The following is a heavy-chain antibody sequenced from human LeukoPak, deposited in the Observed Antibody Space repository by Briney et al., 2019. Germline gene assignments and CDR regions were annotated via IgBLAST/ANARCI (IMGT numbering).Heavy chain of an antibody. D-gene: IGHD3-16*01. J-gene: IGHJ3*02. CDR3: SRDGGEGGNSAFDI. V-gene: IGHV3-72*01. CDR2: IRRGANSYTT. Sequence: GSXRLXCAASGFTFSDYILDWVRQAPGKGLEWVGRIRRGANSYTTEYAASVKGRFTIARDDSKNSLYLHMNSLKTEDTAVYHCSRDGGEGGNSAFDIWGQGTMVTVSS. CDR1: GFTFSDYI.